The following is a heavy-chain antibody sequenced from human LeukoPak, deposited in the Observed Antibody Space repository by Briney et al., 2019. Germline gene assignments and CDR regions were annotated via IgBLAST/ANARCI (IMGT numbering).Heavy chain of an antibody. CDR3: ASLLYGPFYGMDV. J-gene: IGHJ6*02. CDR1: GFTFSIYW. D-gene: IGHD2/OR15-2a*01. Sequence: GGSLRLSCAASGFTFSIYWISWVRQAPGKGLEWVANIKQDGSERYYVDSVKGRFTLSRDNAKNSLYLQMNSLRAEDTAVYYCASLLYGPFYGMDVWGQGTTVTVSS. CDR2: IKQDGSER. V-gene: IGHV3-7*03.